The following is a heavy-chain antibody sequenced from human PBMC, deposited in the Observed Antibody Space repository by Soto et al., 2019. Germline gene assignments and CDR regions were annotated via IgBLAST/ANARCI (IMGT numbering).Heavy chain of an antibody. D-gene: IGHD3-10*01. Sequence: SETLSLTCTVSGGSISSYYWSWIRQPPGKGLEWIGYIYYSGSTNYNPSLKSRVTISVDRSKNQFSLKLSSVTAADTAVYYCARAIYGGYWPEWGQGTLVTVSS. CDR2: IYYSGST. V-gene: IGHV4-59*12. CDR1: GGSISSYY. CDR3: ARAIYGGYWPE. J-gene: IGHJ4*02.